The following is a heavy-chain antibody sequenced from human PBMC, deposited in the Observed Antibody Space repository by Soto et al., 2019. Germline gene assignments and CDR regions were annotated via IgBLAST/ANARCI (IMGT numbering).Heavy chain of an antibody. CDR3: AKASDYTIVGNNTAAIDY. V-gene: IGHV3-23*01. D-gene: IGHD1-26*01. J-gene: IGHJ4*02. CDR1: GFIFSSYV. Sequence: GGSLRLSCAASGFIFSSYVMSWVRQAPGKGLEWVSAISGSGDGTFYAGSVMGRFTISRDNNKKTLYLQMNSLRAEDTAVYYCAKASDYTIVGNNTAAIDYWGQGTLVTVSS. CDR2: ISGSGDGT.